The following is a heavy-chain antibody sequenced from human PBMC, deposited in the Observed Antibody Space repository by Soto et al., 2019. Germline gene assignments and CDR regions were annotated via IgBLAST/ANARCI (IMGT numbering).Heavy chain of an antibody. Sequence: GGSLRLSCAASGFPFSGYTMNLVRQSPGKGLEWLAIVSYDGANKYYADSLRGRFTISRDNSQNTLYLQLDNLRADDTAVYFCARSMIEVGINTNYLDYWGQGTPVTVSS. CDR1: GFPFSGYT. V-gene: IGHV3-30-3*01. J-gene: IGHJ4*02. CDR2: VSYDGANK. D-gene: IGHD3-22*01. CDR3: ARSMIEVGINTNYLDY.